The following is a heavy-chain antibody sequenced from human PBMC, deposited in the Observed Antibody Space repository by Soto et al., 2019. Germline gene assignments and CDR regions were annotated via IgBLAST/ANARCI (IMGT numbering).Heavy chain of an antibody. CDR1: GFTFSSYG. CDR3: AKDNVKASGQGSFDY. Sequence: QVQLVESGGGVVQPGRSLRLSCAASGFTFSSYGMHWVRQAPGKGLECVAVISYDGSNKYYADSVKGRFTISRDNAKNTLYLKMNSLSAEDTAVYYCAKDNVKASGQGSFDYWGQGTLVSVSS. J-gene: IGHJ4*02. CDR2: ISYDGSNK. D-gene: IGHD5-12*01. V-gene: IGHV3-30*18.